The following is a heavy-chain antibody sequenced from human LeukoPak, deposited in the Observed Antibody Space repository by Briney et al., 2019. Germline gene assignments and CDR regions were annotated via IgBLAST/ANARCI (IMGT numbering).Heavy chain of an antibody. Sequence: GGSLRLSCAASRFTFDDYGMSWVRQAPGKGLEWVSGIKWNGGSTGYADSVKGRFTISRDNAKNSLYVQMNSLRAEDTAFYYCARDYSSGWYGSVHWGQGTLVTVSS. CDR1: RFTFDDYG. CDR3: ARDYSSGWYGSVH. CDR2: IKWNGGST. J-gene: IGHJ4*02. V-gene: IGHV3-20*04. D-gene: IGHD6-19*01.